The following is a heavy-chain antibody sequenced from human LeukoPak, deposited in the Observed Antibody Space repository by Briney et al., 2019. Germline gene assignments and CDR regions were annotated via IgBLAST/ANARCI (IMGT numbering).Heavy chain of an antibody. CDR2: INWNGGST. Sequence: PGGSLRLSCTASGFSFDFDDYAMSWVRQVPGKGLGWVSGINWNGGSTGYADSVKGRFTISRDNAKNSLFLQTNSLRAQDTAFYHCARDYRDSSAWYALGAWGQGTLVTVSS. CDR1: GFSFDFDDYA. J-gene: IGHJ5*02. CDR3: ARDYRDSSAWYALGA. D-gene: IGHD6-19*01. V-gene: IGHV3-20*01.